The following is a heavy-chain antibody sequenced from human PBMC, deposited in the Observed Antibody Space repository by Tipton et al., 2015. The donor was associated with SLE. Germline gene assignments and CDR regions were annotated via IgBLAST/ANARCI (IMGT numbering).Heavy chain of an antibody. J-gene: IGHJ4*02. Sequence: TLSLTCTVSGGSTSSYYWSWIRQPPGKGLEWIGYIYYSGSTNYNPSLKSRVTISVDTSKNQFSLKLSSVTAADTAVYYCARGYRYFDWLSSYYFDYWGQGTLVTVSS. V-gene: IGHV4-59*01. CDR2: IYYSGST. CDR1: GGSTSSYY. D-gene: IGHD3-9*01. CDR3: ARGYRYFDWLSSYYFDY.